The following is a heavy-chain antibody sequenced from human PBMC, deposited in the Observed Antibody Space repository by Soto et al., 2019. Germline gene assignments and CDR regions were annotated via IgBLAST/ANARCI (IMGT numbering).Heavy chain of an antibody. Sequence: EVQLVESGGDLVQPGGSLRLSCAASGFTFSTYWMSWVRQAPGKGLEWVANIKADGSETYYVDSVRGRFTISRDNAKNSLYLQMISLRAEDTAVYYCTSMIFGGHFDYWGQGALVTVSS. CDR3: TSMIFGGHFDY. CDR1: GFTFSTYW. CDR2: IKADGSET. D-gene: IGHD3-16*01. J-gene: IGHJ4*02. V-gene: IGHV3-7*01.